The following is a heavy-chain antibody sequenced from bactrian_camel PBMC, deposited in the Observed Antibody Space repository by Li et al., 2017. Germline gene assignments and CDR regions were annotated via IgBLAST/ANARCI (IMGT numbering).Heavy chain of an antibody. V-gene: IGHV3S54*01. Sequence: HVQLVESGGGSVQTGGSLTLSCATSGYTHTLANALAWFRQAPGLEREGVATVMHGGTKTYYADTVKGRFSISRDNAKNTLYLQMNSLKPEDTARYHCAAAPDCSSGNWWPALGQGTQVT. CDR1: GYTHTLANA. D-gene: IGHD7*01. J-gene: IGHJ4*01. CDR2: VMHGGTKT.